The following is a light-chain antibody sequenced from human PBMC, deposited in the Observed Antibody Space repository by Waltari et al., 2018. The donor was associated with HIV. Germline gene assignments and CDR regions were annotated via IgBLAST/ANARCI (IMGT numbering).Light chain of an antibody. CDR1: QSISSY. V-gene: IGKV1-39*01. CDR2: AAS. J-gene: IGKJ4*01. CDR3: QQSYSTPLT. Sequence: DIHMPQSPYSLSASVGDRVTITCRASQSISSYLNWYQQKPGKAPKLLIYAASSLQSGVPSRFSGSGSGTDFTLTISSLQPEDFATYYCQQSYSTPLTFGGGTKVEIK.